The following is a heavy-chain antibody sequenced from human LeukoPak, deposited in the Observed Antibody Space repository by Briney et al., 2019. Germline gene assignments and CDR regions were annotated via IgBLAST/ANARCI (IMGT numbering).Heavy chain of an antibody. CDR1: GFTFSSYS. Sequence: PGGSLRLSCAASGFTFSSYSMNWVRQAPGKGLEWVSSISSSSSYIYYADSVKGRFTISRDNAKNSLYLQMNSLRAEDTAVYYCARVPIAELRYFDWLLYYFDYWGQGTLVTVSS. CDR3: ARVPIAELRYFDWLLYYFDY. V-gene: IGHV3-21*01. J-gene: IGHJ4*02. CDR2: ISSSSSYI. D-gene: IGHD3-9*01.